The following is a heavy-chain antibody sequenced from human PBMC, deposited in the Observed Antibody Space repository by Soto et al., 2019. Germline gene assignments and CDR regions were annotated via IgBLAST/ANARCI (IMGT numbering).Heavy chain of an antibody. J-gene: IGHJ4*02. CDR2: ISWNSDKK. D-gene: IGHD4-4*01. Sequence: EVQLVESGGGLAQPGKSLRLSCVASGFTFDDYAMHWVGQVPGKGMEWVSGISWNSDKKGYADSVKGRFTISRDNAKNSLYLEMNMLRGEDRAFYYCARTMWGYSKPFDSWGPGILGTVS. V-gene: IGHV3-9*01. CDR1: GFTFDDYA. CDR3: ARTMWGYSKPFDS.